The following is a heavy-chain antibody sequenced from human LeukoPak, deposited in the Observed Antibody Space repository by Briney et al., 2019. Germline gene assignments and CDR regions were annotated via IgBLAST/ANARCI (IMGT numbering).Heavy chain of an antibody. J-gene: IGHJ4*02. CDR1: GFTFRSYN. Sequence: GGSLRLSFAAPGFTFRSYNMNWVRQAPGKRPEWVSSISSSSSYIYYADSVKGRFTISRDNAKNSLYLQMNSLRAEDTALYYCARSASRADYWGQGTLVTVSS. V-gene: IGHV3-21*01. CDR3: ARSASRADY. CDR2: ISSSSSYI.